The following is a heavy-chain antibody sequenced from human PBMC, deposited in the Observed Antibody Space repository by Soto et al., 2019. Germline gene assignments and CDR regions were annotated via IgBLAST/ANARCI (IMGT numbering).Heavy chain of an antibody. CDR3: ARDAPETAPY. Sequence: QVQLQESGPGLVKPSQTLSLTCTVSGGSISNGDYYWNWIRQHPEKGLEWIGYINYRGSTFYNPSLKSRIIISVENSKNQFSLKLSSVTAADTAVYYCARDAPETAPYWGLGTLVTVSS. CDR1: GGSISNGDYY. J-gene: IGHJ4*02. V-gene: IGHV4-31*03. D-gene: IGHD2-2*01. CDR2: INYRGST.